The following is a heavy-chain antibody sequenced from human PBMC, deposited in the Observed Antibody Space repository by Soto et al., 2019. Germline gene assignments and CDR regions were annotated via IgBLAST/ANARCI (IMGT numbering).Heavy chain of an antibody. CDR1: GDRISYYS. Sequence: TLSLVYTVCGDRISYYSWAWIRQSAGKGLEWIGRVYSTGTIFYNPSLNSRATMSVDTSKNQFSLKLTSVNAADTAVYYCARDDSGRNTRAFDPCGQRTLVTVSS. V-gene: IGHV4-4*07. D-gene: IGHD4-17*01. CDR3: ARDDSGRNTRAFDP. J-gene: IGHJ5*02. CDR2: VYSTGTI.